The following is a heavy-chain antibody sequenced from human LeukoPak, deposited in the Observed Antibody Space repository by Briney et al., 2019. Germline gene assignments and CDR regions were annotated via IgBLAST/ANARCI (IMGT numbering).Heavy chain of an antibody. J-gene: IGHJ4*02. Sequence: PGGSLRLSCAASGFTFSSYGVHWVRQAPGKGLEWVAVISYDGSNEYYADSVKGRFTISRDNSRNTLYLQMNSLRAEDTAVYYCAKDAGYSSGKGAALDYWGQGTLVTVSS. V-gene: IGHV3-30*18. CDR3: AKDAGYSSGKGAALDY. CDR2: ISYDGSNE. D-gene: IGHD6-19*01. CDR1: GFTFSSYG.